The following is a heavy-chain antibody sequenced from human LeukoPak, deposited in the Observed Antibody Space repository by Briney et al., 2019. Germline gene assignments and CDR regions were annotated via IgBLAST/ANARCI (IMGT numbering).Heavy chain of an antibody. CDR1: GFTFSSYS. D-gene: IGHD3-16*02. V-gene: IGHV3-21*01. J-gene: IGHJ3*02. CDR3: ARERYDYVWGTYPQAFDI. Sequence: GGSLRLSCAASGFTFSSYSMNWVRQAPGKGLEWVSSISSSSSYIYYADSVKGRFTISRDNAKNSLFLQVNSLRAEDTAVYFCARERYDYVWGTYPQAFDIWGQGTMVTVSS. CDR2: ISSSSSYI.